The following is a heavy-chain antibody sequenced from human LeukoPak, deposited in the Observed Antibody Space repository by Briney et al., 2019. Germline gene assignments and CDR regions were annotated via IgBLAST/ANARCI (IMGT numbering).Heavy chain of an antibody. CDR3: ARVSTTTVTNRYYYYGMDV. D-gene: IGHD4-17*01. Sequence: SETLSLTCTVSGGSISSYYWSWIRQPPGKGLEWIGYIYYSGSTNYNPSLKSRVTISVDTSKNQFSLKLSSVTAADTAVYYCARVSTTTVTNRYYYYGMDVWGQGTTVTVSS. V-gene: IGHV4-59*01. CDR1: GGSISSYY. J-gene: IGHJ6*02. CDR2: IYYSGST.